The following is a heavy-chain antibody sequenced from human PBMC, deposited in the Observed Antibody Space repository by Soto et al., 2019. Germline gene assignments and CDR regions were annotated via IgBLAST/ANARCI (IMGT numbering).Heavy chain of an antibody. D-gene: IGHD3-16*02. CDR1: GFPFSSYA. J-gene: IGHJ4*02. CDR2: ISGSGGST. Sequence: GGSLSLSCAASGFPFSSYAMSWVRQAPGKGLEWVSAISGSGGSTYYADSVKGRFTISRDNSKNTLYLQMNSLRSEDTAVYYCARDRAPYYDYVWGSYRTLGYWGQGTLVTVSS. CDR3: ARDRAPYYDYVWGSYRTLGY. V-gene: IGHV3-23*01.